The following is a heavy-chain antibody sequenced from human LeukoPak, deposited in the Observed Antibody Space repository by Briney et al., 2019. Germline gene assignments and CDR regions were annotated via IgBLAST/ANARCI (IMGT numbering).Heavy chain of an antibody. Sequence: GGSLRLSCAASGFTFSSYSMNWVRQAPGKGLEWVSYISSSSSTIYYADSVKGRFTISRDNAKNSLYLQRNSLRAEDTAVYYCARGNYGDYGWGQGTLVTVSS. CDR2: ISSSSSTI. J-gene: IGHJ4*02. CDR1: GFTFSSYS. CDR3: ARGNYGDYG. D-gene: IGHD4-17*01. V-gene: IGHV3-48*01.